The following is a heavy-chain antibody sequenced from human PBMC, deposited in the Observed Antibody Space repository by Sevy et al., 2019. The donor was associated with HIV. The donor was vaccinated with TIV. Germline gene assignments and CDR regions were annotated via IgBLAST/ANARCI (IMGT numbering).Heavy chain of an antibody. V-gene: IGHV3-7*03. D-gene: IGHD6-13*01. J-gene: IGHJ4*02. CDR3: ARAVAAAGSY. CDR1: GFTFSDYW. CDR2: IREDGGQI. Sequence: GGSLRLSCVTSGFTFSDYWMTWVRQPPGKGLEWVANIREDGGQIYYLDSVKGRFTISRDNAKSSVFPQMNSLRVDDTAVYYCARAVAAAGSYWGQGTLVTVSS.